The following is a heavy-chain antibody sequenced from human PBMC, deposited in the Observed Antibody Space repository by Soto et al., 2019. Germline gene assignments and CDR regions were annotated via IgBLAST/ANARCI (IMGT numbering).Heavy chain of an antibody. D-gene: IGHD4-17*01. Sequence: QVQLQESGSGLVKPAQTLSLTCGVSGDSIDSGGYSWSWLRQPPGKGLEWVGYMYFHGRAYYNPSLRSRVTISRDMSKNQVTLNLTSMTAADTAVYYCARGPVTPTLWWYFELWGRGILVTVSS. J-gene: IGHJ2*01. CDR2: MYFHGRA. V-gene: IGHV4-30-2*01. CDR1: GDSIDSGGYS. CDR3: ARGPVTPTLWWYFEL.